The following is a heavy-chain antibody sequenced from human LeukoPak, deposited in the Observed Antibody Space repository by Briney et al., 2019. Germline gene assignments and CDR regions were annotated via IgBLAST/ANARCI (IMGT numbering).Heavy chain of an antibody. V-gene: IGHV3-23*01. CDR3: AKGERGITMRLDPPF. J-gene: IGHJ4*02. CDR1: GFIFSNDA. Sequence: GGSLRLSCAASGFIFSNDAMSWARQAPGKGLEWVCSISNRGDRTYYAASVRGRLTISRDNSKNTLFLEMNSLRAEDTAVYYCAKGERGITMRLDPPFWGQGTLVTVSS. CDR2: ISNRGDRT. D-gene: IGHD3-10*01.